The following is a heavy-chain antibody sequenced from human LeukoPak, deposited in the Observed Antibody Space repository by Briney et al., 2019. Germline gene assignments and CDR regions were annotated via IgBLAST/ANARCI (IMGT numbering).Heavy chain of an antibody. Sequence: GGSLRLSCAASGFTFSSYWMSWVRQAPGKGREGGANIKEDGSEKYNVDSVKGRFTISRDNAKNSLYLQMNSLRAEDTAVYYCGMRQSLLHWGQGTLVTVSS. V-gene: IGHV3-7*01. CDR3: GMRQSLLH. D-gene: IGHD2-15*01. CDR1: GFTFSSYW. CDR2: IKEDGSEK. J-gene: IGHJ4*02.